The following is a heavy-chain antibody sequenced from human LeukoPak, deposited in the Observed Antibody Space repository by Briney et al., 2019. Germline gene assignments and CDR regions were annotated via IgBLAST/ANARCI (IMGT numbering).Heavy chain of an antibody. V-gene: IGHV1-69*01. Sequence: SVKVSRKASGGXFSSYAMSWVRQAPGQGLEWMGGIIPIFGTANYAQKFQGRVTITADGSTSTAYMELSSLRSEDTAVYYCASVVTTYFDYWGQGTLVTVSS. CDR3: ASVVTTYFDY. D-gene: IGHD2-21*02. CDR1: GGXFSSYA. J-gene: IGHJ4*02. CDR2: IIPIFGTA.